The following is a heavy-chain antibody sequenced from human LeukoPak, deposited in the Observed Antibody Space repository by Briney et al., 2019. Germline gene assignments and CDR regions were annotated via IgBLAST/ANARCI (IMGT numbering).Heavy chain of an antibody. CDR2: ISGSGGST. J-gene: IGHJ4*02. CDR3: AKDQGSGSYSY. D-gene: IGHD1-26*01. V-gene: IGHV3-23*01. CDR1: GFTFSSYA. Sequence: GGSLRLSCAASGFTFSSYAMSWVRQAPGKGLEWVSAISGSGGSTYYADSVKGRVTISRDNSKNTLDLQMNSLRAEDTAVYYCAKDQGSGSYSYWGQGTLVTVSS.